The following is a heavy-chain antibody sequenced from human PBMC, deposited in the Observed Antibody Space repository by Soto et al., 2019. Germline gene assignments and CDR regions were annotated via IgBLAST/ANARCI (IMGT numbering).Heavy chain of an antibody. J-gene: IGHJ4*02. Sequence: GGSLRLSCAASGFTFSSYGMHWVRQAPGKGLEWVAVISYDRSNIYYADSVKGRFTISRDNSKNTLYLQMNSLRAEDTAVYYCARGLGSSPEYYFDYWGQGTLVTVSS. CDR2: ISYDRSNI. CDR1: GFTFSSYG. CDR3: ARGLGSSPEYYFDY. V-gene: IGHV3-30*03. D-gene: IGHD6-13*01.